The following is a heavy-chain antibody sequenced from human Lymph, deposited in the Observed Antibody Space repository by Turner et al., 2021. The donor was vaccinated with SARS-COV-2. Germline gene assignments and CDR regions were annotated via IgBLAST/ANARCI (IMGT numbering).Heavy chain of an antibody. CDR1: GFTFSSYA. Sequence: EVQLLESGGGLVQPGGSLRLSCAASGFTFSSYAMSWVRQAPGKGLEWVSAISGSGGSTYYADSVKGRFTISRNNSKNTLYLQMNSLRAEDTAVYYWANLYSSSAAGEPWGQGTLVTVSS. J-gene: IGHJ5*02. CDR3: ANLYSSSAAGEP. D-gene: IGHD6-6*01. CDR2: ISGSGGST. V-gene: IGHV3-23*01.